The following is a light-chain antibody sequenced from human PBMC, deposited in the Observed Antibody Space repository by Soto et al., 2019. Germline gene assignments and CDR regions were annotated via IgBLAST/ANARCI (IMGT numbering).Light chain of an antibody. CDR3: CSYAGSTTWV. CDR1: SSDVGSYNF. Sequence: QSALTQPASVSGSPGQSLTISCTGTSSDVGSYNFVSWYQQHPGKAPKLMIYEVNKRPSGISNRFSGSKSGDTASLTISGLQAEDEADYYCCSYAGSTTWVFGGGTKLTVL. J-gene: IGLJ3*02. V-gene: IGLV2-23*02. CDR2: EVN.